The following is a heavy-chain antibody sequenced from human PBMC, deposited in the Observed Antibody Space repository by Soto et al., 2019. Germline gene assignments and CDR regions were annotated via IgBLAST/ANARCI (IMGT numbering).Heavy chain of an antibody. Sequence: SETLSLTCTVSGGSISSGGYYWSWIRQHPGKGLEWIGYIYYSGSTYYNPSLKSRVTISVDTSKNQFSLKLSSVTAADTAVYYCASSYCSGGSCYTGKRGAFDIWGQATMVTVSS. J-gene: IGHJ3*02. CDR2: IYYSGST. V-gene: IGHV4-31*03. CDR1: GGSISSGGYY. D-gene: IGHD2-15*01. CDR3: ASSYCSGGSCYTGKRGAFDI.